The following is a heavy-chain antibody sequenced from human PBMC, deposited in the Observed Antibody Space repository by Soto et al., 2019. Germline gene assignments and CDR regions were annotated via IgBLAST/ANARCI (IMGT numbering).Heavy chain of an antibody. J-gene: IGHJ3*02. V-gene: IGHV4-4*02. CDR1: SGSISSSNW. D-gene: IGHD6-13*01. CDR2: IYHSGST. Sequence: QVQLQESGPGLVKPSVALSLTCAVSSGSISSSNWWRWVRQPPGKGLELIWEIYHSGSTNYNPSLKRRVTISVDKYKDQVSLKLSSVTAADTAVYYCARDTILGGSSWRVGAFDICGQGTMVTVSS. CDR3: ARDTILGGSSWRVGAFDI.